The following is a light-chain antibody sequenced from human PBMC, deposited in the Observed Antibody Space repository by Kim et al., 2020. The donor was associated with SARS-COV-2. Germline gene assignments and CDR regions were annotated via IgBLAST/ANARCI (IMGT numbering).Light chain of an antibody. CDR1: QRISSY. Sequence: AATGERIPITCRASQRISSYLAWYQQKPGKAPNLLIYAASTLQSGVPSRFSGSGSGTDFTLTISCLQSEDFATYYCQQYYDYPRTFGQGTKVDIK. CDR3: QQYYDYPRT. CDR2: AAS. V-gene: IGKV1-8*01. J-gene: IGKJ1*01.